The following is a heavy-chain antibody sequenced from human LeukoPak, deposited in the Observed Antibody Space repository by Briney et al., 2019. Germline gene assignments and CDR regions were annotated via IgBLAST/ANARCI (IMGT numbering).Heavy chain of an antibody. D-gene: IGHD3-22*01. Sequence: SVKASCKASGGTFSSYAISWVRQAPGQGLEWMGRIIPILGIANYAQKFQGRVTITADKSTSTAYMELSSLRSEDTAVYYCARDHVADYYDSSGYPDPYYYYGMDVWGQGTTVTVSS. CDR2: IIPILGIA. CDR1: GGTFSSYA. V-gene: IGHV1-69*04. CDR3: ARDHVADYYDSSGYPDPYYYYGMDV. J-gene: IGHJ6*02.